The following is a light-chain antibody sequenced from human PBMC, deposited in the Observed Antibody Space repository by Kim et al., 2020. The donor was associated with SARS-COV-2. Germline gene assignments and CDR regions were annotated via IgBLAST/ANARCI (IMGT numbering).Light chain of an antibody. CDR1: KDISNY. J-gene: IGKJ5*01. CDR2: DAS. CDR3: QRYDNLPIT. Sequence: SESVGNKVTITCQASKDISNYLNWYQQNPGRAPKLLIYDASNLETGVPSRFSGSESGTDFTFTISSLQPEDIATYYCQRYDNLPITFGRGTRLEIK. V-gene: IGKV1-33*01.